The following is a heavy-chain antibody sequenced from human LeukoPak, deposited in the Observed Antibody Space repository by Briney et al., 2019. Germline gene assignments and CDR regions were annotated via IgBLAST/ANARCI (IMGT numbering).Heavy chain of an antibody. J-gene: IGHJ6*02. Sequence: SETLSLTCTVSGGSISSSSYYWGWIRQPPGKGLEWIGSIYYSGSTYYNPSLKSRVTISVDTSKNQVSLKLSSVTAADTAVYYCARQAGRDQWLRFRFDYYGMDFWGQGTTVTVSS. CDR3: ARQAGRDQWLRFRFDYYGMDF. CDR2: IYYSGST. CDR1: GGSISSSSYY. D-gene: IGHD5-12*01. V-gene: IGHV4-39*01.